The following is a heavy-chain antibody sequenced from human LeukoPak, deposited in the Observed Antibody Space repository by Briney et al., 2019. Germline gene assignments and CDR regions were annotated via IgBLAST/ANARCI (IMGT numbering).Heavy chain of an antibody. V-gene: IGHV3-23*01. J-gene: IGHJ6*04. D-gene: IGHD4-17*01. Sequence: PGGSLRLSCAASGLTFSSYAMTWVRQAPGKGLEWISTINPNGSGTYYADSVKGHFTISRDNSKTTLYLQMNSLRAEDTAVYYCAKDGLPTVTYYYYYGMDVWGKGTTVTVSS. CDR3: AKDGLPTVTYYYYYGMDV. CDR2: INPNGSGT. CDR1: GLTFSSYA.